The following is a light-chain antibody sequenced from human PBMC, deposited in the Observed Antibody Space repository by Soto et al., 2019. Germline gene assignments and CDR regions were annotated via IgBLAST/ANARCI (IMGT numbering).Light chain of an antibody. V-gene: IGKV1-5*03. CDR3: QHYKDYSWT. CDR1: QSISSW. Sequence: DIHMTQSPSTLSASTCRASQSISSWLAWYQQKPGKAPKLLIYKTSSLETGVPSRFSGSGSGTEFTLTISSLQPDDFATYYCQHYKDYSWTFGQGTKVEVK. CDR2: KTS. J-gene: IGKJ1*01.